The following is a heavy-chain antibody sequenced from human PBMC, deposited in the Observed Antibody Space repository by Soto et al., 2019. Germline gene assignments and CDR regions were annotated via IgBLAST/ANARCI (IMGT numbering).Heavy chain of an antibody. CDR2: IGKAGDT. CDR1: GFSFNIYD. Sequence: EVQLVESGGDLAQPGGSLRLSCAASGFSFNIYDMQWVRQRSGKGLEWVSAIGKAGDTHYAGPVKGRFTISRENAKNSLYLEMNGLRAEDTAVYYCARDPSGWGMDVWGQGTTVTVSS. CDR3: ARDPSGWGMDV. D-gene: IGHD7-27*01. V-gene: IGHV3-13*01. J-gene: IGHJ6*02.